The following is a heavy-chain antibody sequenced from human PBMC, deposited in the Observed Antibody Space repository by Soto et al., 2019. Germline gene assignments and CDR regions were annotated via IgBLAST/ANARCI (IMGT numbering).Heavy chain of an antibody. D-gene: IGHD3-10*01. Sequence: EVQLLESGGGLVQPGGSLRLSCAASGFTFSYYAMSWVRQAAGQGLEWVSVITSTGGDTLYADSVKGRFTISRDNSKNTLYLQMNSLRAEDAAIYYCAKASGENYPGSRVVDYWGQGTRVTVSS. CDR2: ITSTGGDT. J-gene: IGHJ4*02. V-gene: IGHV3-23*01. CDR3: AKASGENYPGSRVVDY. CDR1: GFTFSYYA.